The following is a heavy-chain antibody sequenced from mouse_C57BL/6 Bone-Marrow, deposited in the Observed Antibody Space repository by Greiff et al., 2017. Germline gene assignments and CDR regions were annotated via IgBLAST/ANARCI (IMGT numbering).Heavy chain of an antibody. Sequence: QVQLQQSGAELVKPGASVKISCKASGYAFSSYWMNWVKQRPGTGLEWIGQIYPGDGDTNYNGKFKGKATLTADKSSSTAYMQLSSLTSEDSAVYFCAREGDELTGDYWGQGTTLTVSS. D-gene: IGHD4-1*01. V-gene: IGHV1-80*01. CDR3: AREGDELTGDY. CDR2: IYPGDGDT. J-gene: IGHJ2*01. CDR1: GYAFSSYW.